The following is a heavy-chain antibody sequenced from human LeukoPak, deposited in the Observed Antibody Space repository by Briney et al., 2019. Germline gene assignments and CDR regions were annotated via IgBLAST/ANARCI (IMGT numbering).Heavy chain of an antibody. CDR2: ISYDGSNK. J-gene: IGHJ4*02. V-gene: IGHV3-30-3*01. CDR1: GFTFSSYA. Sequence: PGGSLRLSCAASGFTFSSYAMHWVRQAPGKGLEWVAVISYDGSNKYYADSVRGRFTISRDNSKNMVYLQMNSLRADDTAVYYCARTREQWQVLDYWGQGTLVTVSS. D-gene: IGHD6-19*01. CDR3: ARTREQWQVLDY.